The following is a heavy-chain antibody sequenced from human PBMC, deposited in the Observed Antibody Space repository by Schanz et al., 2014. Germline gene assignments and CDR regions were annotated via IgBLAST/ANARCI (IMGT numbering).Heavy chain of an antibody. J-gene: IGHJ4*02. V-gene: IGHV4-59*01. CDR3: ARDRGTGERYFDH. Sequence: QVQLQESGPGLMRPSETLSLTCTVAGASTRGYYWTWIRRTPQHGLQWIGYVYYSGSTSYNPSLESGVSISLDTSKNQFVMRRQSVTAADTGGYYCARDRGTGERYFDHWGQGILVTVSS. CDR1: GASTRGYY. CDR2: VYYSGST. D-gene: IGHD1-1*01.